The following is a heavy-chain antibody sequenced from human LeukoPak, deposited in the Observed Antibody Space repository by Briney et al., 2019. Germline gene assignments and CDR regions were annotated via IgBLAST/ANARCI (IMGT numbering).Heavy chain of an antibody. J-gene: IGHJ3*02. V-gene: IGHV4-31*03. D-gene: IGHD6-13*01. Sequence: SQTLSLTCTVSGGSISSGGYYWSWIRQHPGKGLEWIGYTYYSGSTYYNPSLKSRVTISVDTSKNQFSLKLSSVTAADTAVYYCARSSSSWHDAFDIWGQGTMVTVSS. CDR1: GGSISSGGYY. CDR2: TYYSGST. CDR3: ARSSSSWHDAFDI.